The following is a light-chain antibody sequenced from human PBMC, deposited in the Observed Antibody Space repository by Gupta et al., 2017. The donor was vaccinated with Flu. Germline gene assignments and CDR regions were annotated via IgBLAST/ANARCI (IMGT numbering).Light chain of an antibody. CDR1: QSSSSY. CDR3: QQSYSTPRT. CDR2: AAS. V-gene: IGKV1-39*01. J-gene: IGKJ1*01. Sequence: PSSLSASVGDRVTITCRASQSSSSYLNWYQQKPGKAPKLLIYAASSLESGVPSRFSGSGSGTDFTLTISRLQPEDFATYYCQQSYSTPRTFGQGTKVEIK.